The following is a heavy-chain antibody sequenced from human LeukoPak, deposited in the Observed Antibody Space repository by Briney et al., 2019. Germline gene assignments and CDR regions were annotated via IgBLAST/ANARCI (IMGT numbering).Heavy chain of an antibody. Sequence: GGSLRLSCAASGFSFSSYWMHWVRQDPEKGLVWVSCLNSDGSITNYADSVKGRFTISRDNTKNTLYLQMNSLRLEDTAVYYCASSYHYYDSSVIEFDYWGQGTLVTVSS. J-gene: IGHJ4*02. CDR1: GFSFSSYW. CDR2: LNSDGSIT. D-gene: IGHD3-22*01. V-gene: IGHV3-74*01. CDR3: ASSYHYYDSSVIEFDY.